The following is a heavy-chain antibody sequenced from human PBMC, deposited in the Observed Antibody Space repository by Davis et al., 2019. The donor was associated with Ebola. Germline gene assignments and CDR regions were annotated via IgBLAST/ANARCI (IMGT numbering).Heavy chain of an antibody. CDR1: GFSLSTSGVG. J-gene: IGHJ4*02. Sequence: SGPTLVKPTQTLTLTCTFSGFSLSTSGVGLAWIRQSPGKALEWLALIYWDDDERYSPSLKSRLAITKDTSKNQVVLTMTNMDPVDTATYYCARSYGDYSYFDYWGQGTLVTVSS. CDR3: ARSYGDYSYFDY. CDR2: IYWDDDE. D-gene: IGHD4-17*01. V-gene: IGHV2-5*02.